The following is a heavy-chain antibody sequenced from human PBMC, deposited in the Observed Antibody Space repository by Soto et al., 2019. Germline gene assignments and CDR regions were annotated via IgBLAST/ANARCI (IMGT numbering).Heavy chain of an antibody. V-gene: IGHV4-39*01. CDR3: ARVRFLEWLKSPNWFDP. CDR2: IYYSGST. J-gene: IGHJ5*02. Sequence: QLQLQESGPGLVKPSETLSLTCTVSGGSISSSSYYWGWIRQPPGKGLEWIGSIYYSGSTYYNPSLKSRVTISVDTSKNQFSLKLSSVTAADTAVYYCARVRFLEWLKSPNWFDPLGQGTLVTVSS. CDR1: GGSISSSSYY. D-gene: IGHD3-3*01.